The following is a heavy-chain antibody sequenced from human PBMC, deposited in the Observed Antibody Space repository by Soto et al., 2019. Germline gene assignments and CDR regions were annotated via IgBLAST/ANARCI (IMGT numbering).Heavy chain of an antibody. Sequence: GGSLRLSCAASGFTFSSYGMHWVRQAPGKGLEWVAVIWYDGSNKYYADSVKGRFTISRDNSKNTLYLQMNSLRAEDTAVYYCARGDTGPYYYMDVWGKGTTVTVSS. CDR2: IWYDGSNK. V-gene: IGHV3-33*01. CDR1: GFTFSSYG. D-gene: IGHD5-18*01. J-gene: IGHJ6*03. CDR3: ARGDTGPYYYMDV.